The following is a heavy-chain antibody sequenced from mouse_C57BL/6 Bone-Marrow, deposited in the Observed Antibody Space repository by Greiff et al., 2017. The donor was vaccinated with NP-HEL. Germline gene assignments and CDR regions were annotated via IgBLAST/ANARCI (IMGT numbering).Heavy chain of an antibody. CDR1: GYTFTNYW. V-gene: IGHV1-63*01. CDR3: ARRGYYGSSPYAKDY. CDR2: IYPGGGYT. Sequence: VKLQESGAELVRPGTSVKMSCKASGYTFTNYWIGWAKQRPGHGLEWIGDIYPGGGYTNYNEKFKGKATLTADKSSSTAYMQVSSLTSEDSAIEYCARRGYYGSSPYAKDYWGQGPSVTVSS. D-gene: IGHD1-1*01. J-gene: IGHJ4*01.